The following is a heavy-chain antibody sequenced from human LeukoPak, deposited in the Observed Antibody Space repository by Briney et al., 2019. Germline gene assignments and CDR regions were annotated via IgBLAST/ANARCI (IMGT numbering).Heavy chain of an antibody. Sequence: SETLSLTCTDSGGSISSRSYYWGWIRQPPGKGLGWIGSIYYSVSTYYNPSLKSRVTISVDTSKNQFSLRLSSVTAADTAVYYCASLHYYDSTTGGDYFDFWGQGTLVTVSS. D-gene: IGHD3-22*01. CDR3: ASLHYYDSTTGGDYFDF. J-gene: IGHJ4*02. CDR2: IYYSVST. V-gene: IGHV4-39*01. CDR1: GGSISSRSYY.